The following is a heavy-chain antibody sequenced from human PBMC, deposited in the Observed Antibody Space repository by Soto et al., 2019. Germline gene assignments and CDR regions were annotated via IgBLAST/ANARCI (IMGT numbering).Heavy chain of an antibody. CDR2: ISSSGSTI. CDR3: ARDAGTWIQLWHFDY. D-gene: IGHD5-18*01. J-gene: IGHJ4*02. V-gene: IGHV3-11*01. CDR1: GFTFSDYY. Sequence: GGSLRLSCAASGFTFSDYYMSWIRQAPGKGLEWVSYISSSGSTIYYADSVKGRFTISRDNAKNSLYLQMNSLRAEDTAVYYCARDAGTWIQLWHFDYWGQGTLVTVSS.